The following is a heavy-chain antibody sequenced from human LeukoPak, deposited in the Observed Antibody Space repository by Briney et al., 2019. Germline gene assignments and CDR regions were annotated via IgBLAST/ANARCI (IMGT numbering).Heavy chain of an antibody. V-gene: IGHV4-34*01. J-gene: IGHJ4*02. CDR2: INHSGST. CDR1: GGSFSGYY. CDR3: ARGPHTGVNYYDSSGYYY. Sequence: SETLSLTCAVYGGSFSGYYWSWIRQPPGKGLEWIGKINHSGSTNYNPSLKSRVTISVDTSKNQFSLKLSSVTAADTAVYYCARGPHTGVNYYDSSGYYYWGQGTLVTASS. D-gene: IGHD3-22*01.